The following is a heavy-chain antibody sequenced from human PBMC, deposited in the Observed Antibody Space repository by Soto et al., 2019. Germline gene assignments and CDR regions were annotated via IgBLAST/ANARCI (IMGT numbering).Heavy chain of an antibody. D-gene: IGHD6-13*01. CDR1: GFTFSDYY. Sequence: QVQLVESGGGLVKPGGSLRLSCAASGFTFSDYYMSWIRQAPGKGLEWVSYISSSGSTIYYADSVKGRFTISRDNAKNSLYLQMNSLRAEDTAVYYCARERGSGSSWSRGYYYYYGMDVWGQGTTVTVSS. CDR2: ISSSGSTI. CDR3: ARERGSGSSWSRGYYYYYGMDV. J-gene: IGHJ6*02. V-gene: IGHV3-11*01.